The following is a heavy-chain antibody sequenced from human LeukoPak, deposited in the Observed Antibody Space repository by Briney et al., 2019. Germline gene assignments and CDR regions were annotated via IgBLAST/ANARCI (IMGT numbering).Heavy chain of an antibody. V-gene: IGHV3-23*01. CDR2: ISGSGGTT. CDR3: ATDYYDRSGDYTVDY. CDR1: GFTFSSND. J-gene: IGHJ4*02. D-gene: IGHD3-22*01. Sequence: GGSLRLSCVASGFTFSSNDMSWVRQAPGKGLDWVSVISGSGGTTHYADSVKGRFIISRDNSKSTVYLQMNSLRAEDTAVYYCATDYYDRSGDYTVDYWGQGTLVTVSS.